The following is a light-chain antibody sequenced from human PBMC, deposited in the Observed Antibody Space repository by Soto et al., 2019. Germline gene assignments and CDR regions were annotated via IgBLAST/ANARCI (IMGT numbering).Light chain of an antibody. Sequence: EIVLTQSPATLSLSPGERATLSCRASQSVSSYSAWYQQKPGQAPRLLIYDASNRATGIPARFSGSGSGTDFPLTISSLAPEDFAVYCCQQRSNWPPLLGQGTRLEIK. V-gene: IGKV3-11*01. CDR3: QQRSNWPPL. CDR2: DAS. J-gene: IGKJ5*01. CDR1: QSVSSY.